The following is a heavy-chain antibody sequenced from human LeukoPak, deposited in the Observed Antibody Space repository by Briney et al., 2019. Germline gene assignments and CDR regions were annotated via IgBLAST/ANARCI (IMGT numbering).Heavy chain of an antibody. D-gene: IGHD4/OR15-4a*01. V-gene: IGHV1-46*01. CDR1: GYTFTSYY. Sequence: ASVKVSCKASGYTFTSYYMHWVRQAPGQGLEWMGIINPSGGSTTYTQKFQGRITMTRDTSTSTVHMELSSLRSDDTAVYYCARGRTMDGSTPPFEIWGQGTMVTVSS. CDR2: INPSGGST. CDR3: ARGRTMDGSTPPFEI. J-gene: IGHJ3*02.